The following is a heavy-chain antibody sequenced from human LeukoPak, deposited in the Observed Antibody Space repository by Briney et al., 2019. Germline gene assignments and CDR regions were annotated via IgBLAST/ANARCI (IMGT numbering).Heavy chain of an antibody. CDR1: GYIFTSYW. CDR2: IFPGDSDT. V-gene: IGHV5-51*01. CDR3: ARTGEIATTWTD. D-gene: IGHD5-24*01. Sequence: GESLKISCKASGYIFTSYWIGWVRQMPGKGLEWMGIIFPGDSDTRYSPSFQGQVTIPADKSISTAYLQWSSLKASDTAMYYCARTGEIATTWTDWGQGTLVTVSS. J-gene: IGHJ4*02.